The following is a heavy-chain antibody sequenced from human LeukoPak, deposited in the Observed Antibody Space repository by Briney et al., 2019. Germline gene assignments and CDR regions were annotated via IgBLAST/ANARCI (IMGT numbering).Heavy chain of an antibody. CDR2: IYYSGST. Sequence: SETLSLTCAVYGGSFSGYYWSWIRQPPGKGLEWIGYIYYSGSTNYNPSLKSRVTISVDTSKDQFSLKLNSVTAADTAVYYCARTCSGSSCYPRGWLDPWGQGTLVTVSS. J-gene: IGHJ5*02. CDR3: ARTCSGSSCYPRGWLDP. CDR1: GGSFSGYY. V-gene: IGHV4-59*01. D-gene: IGHD2-15*01.